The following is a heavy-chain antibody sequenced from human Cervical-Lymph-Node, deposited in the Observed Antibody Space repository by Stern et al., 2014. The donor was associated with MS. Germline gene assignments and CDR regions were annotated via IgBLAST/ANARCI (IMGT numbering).Heavy chain of an antibody. CDR1: GFTFDDYA. V-gene: IGHV3-9*01. J-gene: IGHJ3*02. Sequence: VQLVESGGGLVQPGRSLRLSCAASGFTFDDYAMHWVRQAPGKGLEWVLGISWNSGSIGYADSVKGLFTISRDNAKNSLYLQMNSLRAEDTALYYCAKDGGSGWYSRAAFDIWGQGTMVTVSS. CDR2: ISWNSGSI. CDR3: AKDGGSGWYSRAAFDI. D-gene: IGHD6-19*01.